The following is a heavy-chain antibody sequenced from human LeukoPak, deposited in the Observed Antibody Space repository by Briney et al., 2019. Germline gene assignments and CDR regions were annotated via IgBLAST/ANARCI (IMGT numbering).Heavy chain of an antibody. CDR2: INPNSGGT. J-gene: IGHJ4*02. Sequence: ASVKVSCKASGYTFTGYYMHWVRQAPGQGLEWMGWINPNSGGTNYAQKFLGRVTMTRDTSISTAYMELSRLRSDDTAVYYCARDYGDSGPFDYWGQGTLVTVSS. CDR3: ARDYGDSGPFDY. V-gene: IGHV1-2*02. D-gene: IGHD4-17*01. CDR1: GYTFTGYY.